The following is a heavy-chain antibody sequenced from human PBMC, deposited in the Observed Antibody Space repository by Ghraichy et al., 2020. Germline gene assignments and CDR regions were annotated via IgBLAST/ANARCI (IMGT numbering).Heavy chain of an antibody. D-gene: IGHD5-18*01. Sequence: SETLSLTCAVYGGSFSGYYWSWIRQPPGKGLEWIGEINHSGSTNYNPSLKSRVTISVDTSKNQFSLKLSSVTAADTAVYYCARTPQLWVGYYYGMDVWGQGTTVTVSS. CDR3: ARTPQLWVGYYYGMDV. CDR2: INHSGST. V-gene: IGHV4-34*01. J-gene: IGHJ6*02. CDR1: GGSFSGYY.